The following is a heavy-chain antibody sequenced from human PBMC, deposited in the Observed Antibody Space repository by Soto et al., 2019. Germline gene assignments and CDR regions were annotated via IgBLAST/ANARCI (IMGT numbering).Heavy chain of an antibody. Sequence: GSLRLSCAASGFTFSSYAMSWVRQAPGKGLEWVSAISGSGGSTYYADSVKGRFTISRDNSKNTLYLQMNSLRAEDTAVYYCAKEGDYYDSSGYRYYFDYWGQGTLVTVSS. CDR2: ISGSGGST. D-gene: IGHD3-22*01. V-gene: IGHV3-23*01. J-gene: IGHJ4*02. CDR1: GFTFSSYA. CDR3: AKEGDYYDSSGYRYYFDY.